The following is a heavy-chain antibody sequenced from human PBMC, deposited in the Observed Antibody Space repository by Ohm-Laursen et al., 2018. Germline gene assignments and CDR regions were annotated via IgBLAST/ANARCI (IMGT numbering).Heavy chain of an antibody. CDR1: GFTFSSHG. Sequence: SLRLSCAASGFTFSSHGMHWVRQAPGKGLGWMAVISYGGSNTYYGDSVKGRFTISRDNSKNTLYLQMNSLRDEDTAVYYCAKRGSSSWLSIDYWGQGTLVTVSS. CDR3: AKRGSSSWLSIDY. J-gene: IGHJ4*02. V-gene: IGHV3-30*18. CDR2: ISYGGSNT. D-gene: IGHD6-13*01.